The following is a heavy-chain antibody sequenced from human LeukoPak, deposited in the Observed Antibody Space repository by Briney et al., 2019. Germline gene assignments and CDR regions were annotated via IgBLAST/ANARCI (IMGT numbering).Heavy chain of an antibody. CDR2: IYDSGST. CDR3: ARLSSHYGDYKVDP. J-gene: IGHJ5*02. D-gene: IGHD4-17*01. CDR1: GGSISSYY. V-gene: IGHV4-59*08. Sequence: SETLSLTCTVSGGSISSYYWSWIRQPPGKGLEWIGYIYDSGSTNYNPSLKSRVTISVDTSKNQFSLRLSSVTAADTAVYYCARLSSHYGDYKVDPWGQGTLVTVSS.